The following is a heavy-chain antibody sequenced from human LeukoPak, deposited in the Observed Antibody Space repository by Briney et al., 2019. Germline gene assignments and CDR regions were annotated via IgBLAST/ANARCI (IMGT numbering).Heavy chain of an antibody. CDR1: GGSISSYY. CDR2: IYYSGST. J-gene: IGHJ4*02. CDR3: ARAPAAAANAGFDY. V-gene: IGHV4-59*01. Sequence: SETLSLTCTVSGGSISSYYWSWVRQPPGKGLEWIGYIYYSGSTNYNPSLKSRVTISVDTSKNQFSLRLSSVTAADTAVYYCARAPAAAANAGFDYWGQGTLVTVSS. D-gene: IGHD6-13*01.